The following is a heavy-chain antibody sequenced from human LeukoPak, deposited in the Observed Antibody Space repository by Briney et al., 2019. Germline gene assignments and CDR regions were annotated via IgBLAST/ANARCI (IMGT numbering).Heavy chain of an antibody. CDR1: GSSVSSDSYY. Sequence: PSETLSLTCTVSGSSVSSDSYYWSWIRQPPGRGLECIGYIYYNGNTSYSPSLKSRVAISIDTSKNQFSLKLNSVTAADTAVYYCARSGFYGSHPFDYWGQGSLVTVSS. D-gene: IGHD2/OR15-2a*01. J-gene: IGHJ4*02. V-gene: IGHV4-61*01. CDR3: ARSGFYGSHPFDY. CDR2: IYYNGNT.